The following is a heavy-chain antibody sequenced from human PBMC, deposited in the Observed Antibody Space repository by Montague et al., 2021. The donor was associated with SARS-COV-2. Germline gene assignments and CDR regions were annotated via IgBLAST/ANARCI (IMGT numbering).Heavy chain of an antibody. J-gene: IGHJ6*03. CDR2: INRRGNT. V-gene: IGHV4-34*01. D-gene: IGHD4-23*01. CDR3: ARGGGNILTNYYYYYYLDV. CDR1: GGSFSGWY. Sequence: SETLSLTCAVYGGSFSGWYWSWVRQPPGKGLEWIGEINRRGNTIYNPSLKSRVTISEDTSKSQFSLKLSSVTAADTAVYYCARGGGNILTNYYYYYYLDVWGTGTTVTVFS.